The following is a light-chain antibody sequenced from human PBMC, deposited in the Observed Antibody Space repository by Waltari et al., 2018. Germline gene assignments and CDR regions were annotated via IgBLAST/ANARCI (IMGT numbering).Light chain of an antibody. CDR1: SSHVGGYNF. CDR3: SSYAGSNNLV. V-gene: IGLV2-8*01. J-gene: IGLJ2*01. CDR2: EVS. Sequence: QSALTQSPSASESPGQSVTISCPGTSSHVGGYNFVSWYQHHPGKAPKLMIYEVSKRPSGVPDRFSGSKSGNTASLTVSGLQAEDEADYYCSSYAGSNNLVFGGGTKLTVL.